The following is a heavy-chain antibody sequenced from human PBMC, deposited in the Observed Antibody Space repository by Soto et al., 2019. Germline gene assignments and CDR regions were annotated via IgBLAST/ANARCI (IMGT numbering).Heavy chain of an antibody. V-gene: IGHV4-31*03. Sequence: TLSLTCTVSGGSISSGGYCWSWIRQHTGKGLEWIGYIYYSGSTYYNPSLKSRVTISVDTSKNQFSLKLSSVTAADTAVYYCARVHFALKSTIFGVVNPTFDYWGQGTLVTVSS. J-gene: IGHJ4*02. CDR1: GGSISSGGYC. D-gene: IGHD3-3*01. CDR2: IYYSGST. CDR3: ARVHFALKSTIFGVVNPTFDY.